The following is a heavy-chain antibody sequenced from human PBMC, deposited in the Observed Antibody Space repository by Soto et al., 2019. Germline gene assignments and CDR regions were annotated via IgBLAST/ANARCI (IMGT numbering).Heavy chain of an antibody. CDR2: ISGYNGNT. CDR3: ARGGISSVSAFDI. CDR1: GYTLSNYD. V-gene: IGHV1-18*01. Sequence: QVQLVQSGAEVKKPGASVKVSCKASGYTLSNYDISWVRQAPGQGLEWMGWISGYNGNTNYAQNLRGRVTMTTDTSTSTAYMELRSLRSDDSAVYYCARGGISSVSAFDIWGQGTMVTVSS. D-gene: IGHD3-10*01. J-gene: IGHJ3*02.